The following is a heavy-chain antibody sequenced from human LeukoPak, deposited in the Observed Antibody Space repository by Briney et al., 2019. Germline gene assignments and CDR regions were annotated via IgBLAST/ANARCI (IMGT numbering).Heavy chain of an antibody. CDR2: IYYSGNT. CDR1: GGSVSSGSYY. D-gene: IGHD5-12*01. CDR3: ARSVSGYDYYFDY. Sequence: SETLSLTCTVSGGSVSSGSYYWSWIRQPLGKGLEWIGHIYYSGNTNYNPSLKSRVTISVDTSKNQFSLKLSSVTAADTAVYYCARSVSGYDYYFDYWGQGTLVTVSS. J-gene: IGHJ4*02. V-gene: IGHV4-61*01.